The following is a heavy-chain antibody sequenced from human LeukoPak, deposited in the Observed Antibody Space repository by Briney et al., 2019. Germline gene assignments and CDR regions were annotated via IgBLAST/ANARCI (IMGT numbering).Heavy chain of an antibody. CDR3: AKGSAAGTGNYFDY. J-gene: IGHJ4*02. Sequence: PGGSLRLSCAASGFTFDDYAMHWVRQAPGKGLEWVSGISWNSGSIVYADSVKGRFTISRDNAKNSLYLQMNSPRAEDMALYYCAKGSAAGTGNYFDYWGQGTLVTVSS. V-gene: IGHV3-9*03. D-gene: IGHD6-13*01. CDR1: GFTFDDYA. CDR2: ISWNSGSI.